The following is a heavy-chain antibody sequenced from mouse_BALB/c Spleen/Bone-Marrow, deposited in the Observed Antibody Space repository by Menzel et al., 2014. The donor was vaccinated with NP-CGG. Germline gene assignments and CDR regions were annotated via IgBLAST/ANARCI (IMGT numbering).Heavy chain of an antibody. CDR2: IWAGGST. Sequence: VQLVESGPGLVAPSQSLSITCTVSEFSLTSYGVHWVRQPPGKGLEWLGVIWAGGSTNYNSALMSRLSISKDNSKSQVFLKMNSLQTDDTAMYYCARDSGYDWYFDVWGAGTTVTVSS. CDR3: ARDSGYDWYFDV. V-gene: IGHV2-9*02. D-gene: IGHD2-2*01. J-gene: IGHJ1*01. CDR1: EFSLTSYG.